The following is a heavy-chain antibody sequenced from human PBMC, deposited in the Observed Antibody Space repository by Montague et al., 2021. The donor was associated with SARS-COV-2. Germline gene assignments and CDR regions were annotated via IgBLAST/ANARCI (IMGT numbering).Heavy chain of an antibody. J-gene: IGHJ6*03. V-gene: IGHV4-34*01. CDR1: DGSFSNFY. CDR2: INHSGTT. CDR3: ASGDDNGRGYLDV. D-gene: IGHD2-8*01. Sequence: SETLSLTCAVFDGSFSNFYWSWIRQPPGEGLEWIGEINHSGTTYXNPSLKSRVTISVDTSKNQFSLKLNSVTAADAAVYYCASGDDNGRGYLDVWGKGTTVTVSS.